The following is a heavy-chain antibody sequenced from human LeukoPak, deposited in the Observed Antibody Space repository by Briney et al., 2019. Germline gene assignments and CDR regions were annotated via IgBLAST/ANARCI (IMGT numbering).Heavy chain of an antibody. D-gene: IGHD6-13*01. Sequence: GGSLRLSCAASGFTFSSYSMNWVRQAPGKGLEWVSSISSSSSYIYYADSVKGRFTISRDNAKNSLYLQMNSLRAEDTAVYYCARPGTAAGPRNDALDIWGQGTMVTVSS. CDR3: ARPGTAAGPRNDALDI. CDR1: GFTFSSYS. CDR2: ISSSSSYI. J-gene: IGHJ3*02. V-gene: IGHV3-21*01.